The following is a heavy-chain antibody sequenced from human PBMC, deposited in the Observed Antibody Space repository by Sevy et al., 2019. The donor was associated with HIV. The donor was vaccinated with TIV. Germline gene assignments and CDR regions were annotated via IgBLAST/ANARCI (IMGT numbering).Heavy chain of an antibody. D-gene: IGHD3-22*01. Sequence: ASVKVSCKVSGKTLTQLSMHWVRQAPGKGLEWMGSYDPEDDKRIYAQKFQGRVTMTEDTSTDTAYMELRILRSEDTAVYYCATTKDYYGSSGSPFDDWGQGTLVTVSS. CDR2: YDPEDDKR. V-gene: IGHV1-24*01. J-gene: IGHJ4*02. CDR3: ATTKDYYGSSGSPFDD. CDR1: GKTLTQLS.